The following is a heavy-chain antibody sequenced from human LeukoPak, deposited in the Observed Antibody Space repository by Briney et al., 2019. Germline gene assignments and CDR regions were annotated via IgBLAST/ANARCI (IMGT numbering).Heavy chain of an antibody. V-gene: IGHV3-30-3*01. D-gene: IGHD3-22*01. CDR3: ARGDDSSGYYSLDY. CDR1: GFTFSSYA. Sequence: PGGSLRLSCAASGFTFSSYAMHWVRQAPGKGLEWVAVISYDGSNKYYADSVKGRFTISRDNAKNSLYLQMNSLRAEDTAVYYCARGDDSSGYYSLDYWGQGTLVTVSS. J-gene: IGHJ4*02. CDR2: ISYDGSNK.